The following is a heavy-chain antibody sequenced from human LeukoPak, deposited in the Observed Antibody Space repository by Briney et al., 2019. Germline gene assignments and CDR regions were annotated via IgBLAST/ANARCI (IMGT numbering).Heavy chain of an antibody. CDR2: INHSGST. CDR3: ARAYGDSRFDP. Sequence: PSETLSLTCAVYGGSFSGYYCSSIRQPPGRGLEWNGEINHSGSTNYNPSVKSRVTIAVDTSKNQFSLKLSSVTAADTAVYYCARAYGDSRFDPWGQGTLVTVSS. CDR1: GGSFSGYY. D-gene: IGHD4-17*01. J-gene: IGHJ5*02. V-gene: IGHV4-34*01.